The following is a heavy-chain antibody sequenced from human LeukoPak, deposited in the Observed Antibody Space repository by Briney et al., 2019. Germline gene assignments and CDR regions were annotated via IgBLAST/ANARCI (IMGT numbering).Heavy chain of an antibody. CDR1: GFIFSNYG. Sequence: GGSLRLSCAASGFIFSNYGMHWVRQAPGKGLDWVAVIWYDGSRIYYADSVKGRFTISRDNSKNTLYLQMNSLRAEDTAVYYCARAYSGSSEANFDYWGRGTLVTVSS. D-gene: IGHD6-6*01. V-gene: IGHV3-33*01. CDR3: ARAYSGSSEANFDY. CDR2: IWYDGSRI. J-gene: IGHJ4*02.